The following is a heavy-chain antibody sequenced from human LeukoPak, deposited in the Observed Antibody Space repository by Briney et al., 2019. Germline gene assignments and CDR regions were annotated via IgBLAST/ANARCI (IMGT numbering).Heavy chain of an antibody. V-gene: IGHV3-11*01. J-gene: IGHJ4*02. CDR3: ARWGLAATTYYFDY. Sequence: GGSLRLSCAASGFTFSDYYMSWIRQAPGKGLEWVSYISSSGSTIYYADSVKGRFTISRDNAKNSLFLQMNSLRAEDTALYYCARWGLAATTYYFDYWGQGTLVTVSS. CDR1: GFTFSDYY. D-gene: IGHD6-13*01. CDR2: ISSSGSTI.